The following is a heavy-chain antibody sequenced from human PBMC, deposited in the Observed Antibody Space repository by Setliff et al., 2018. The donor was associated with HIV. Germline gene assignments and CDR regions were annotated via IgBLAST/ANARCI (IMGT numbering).Heavy chain of an antibody. CDR1: GYSISSGYY. J-gene: IGHJ6*02. V-gene: IGHV4-38-2*01. CDR3: ASGHAGATFYYGMDV. D-gene: IGHD6-25*01. Sequence: NPSETLSLTCAVSGYSISSGYYWGWIRQPPGKGLEWIGSIYHSGSTYYNPSLKSRVTISVDTSKNQFSLKLSSVTAADTAVYYCASGHAGATFYYGMDVWGQGTTVTVSS. CDR2: IYHSGST.